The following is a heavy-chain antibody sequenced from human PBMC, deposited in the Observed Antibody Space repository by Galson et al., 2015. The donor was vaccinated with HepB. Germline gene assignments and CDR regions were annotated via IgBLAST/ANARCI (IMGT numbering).Heavy chain of an antibody. V-gene: IGHV3-33*01. CDR3: ARESGIRRLPDY. CDR1: GFTFSSYG. J-gene: IGHJ4*02. CDR2: IWYDGSNK. D-gene: IGHD5-12*01. Sequence: SLRLSCAASGFTFSSYGMHWVRRAPGKGLEWVAVIWYDGSNKYYADSVKGRFTISRDNSKNTLYLQMNSLRAEDTAVYYCARESGIRRLPDYWGQGTLVTVSS.